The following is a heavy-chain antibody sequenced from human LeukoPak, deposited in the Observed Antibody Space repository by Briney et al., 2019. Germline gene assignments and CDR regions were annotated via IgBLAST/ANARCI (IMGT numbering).Heavy chain of an antibody. J-gene: IGHJ4*02. CDR1: GFTFSNYD. Sequence: GGSLRLSCAASGFTFSNYDMNWVRQAPGKGLEWVSHISGSSSAIYYADSVKGRFTISRDNAKNSLYLQMNSLRDEDTAVYYCARRFGYWGQGTLVTVSS. V-gene: IGHV3-48*02. D-gene: IGHD3-10*01. CDR2: ISGSSSAI. CDR3: ARRFGY.